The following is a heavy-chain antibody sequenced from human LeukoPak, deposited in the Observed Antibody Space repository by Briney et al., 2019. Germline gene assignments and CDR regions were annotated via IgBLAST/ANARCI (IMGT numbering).Heavy chain of an antibody. CDR2: MYHGGDT. J-gene: IGHJ4*02. D-gene: IGHD6-13*01. Sequence: PSETLSLTCAVSGYSISRSYYWGWIRQPPGKGLEWIGSMYHGGDTYYNPSLKGRVTISVDTSKNQFSLKLTSVTAADTAVYYCARWYSSSGYFDYWGQGTLVTVSS. CDR3: ARWYSSSGYFDY. CDR1: GYSISRSYY. V-gene: IGHV4-38-2*01.